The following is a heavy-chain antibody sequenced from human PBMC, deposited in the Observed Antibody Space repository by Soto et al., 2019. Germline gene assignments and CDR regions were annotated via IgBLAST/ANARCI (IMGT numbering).Heavy chain of an antibody. Sequence: QVQLVQSGAEVKKPGASVKVSCKASGYTFTGYYMHWVRQAPGQGLEWMGWINPNSGGTNYAQKFQGWVTMTRDTSISTAYMELSRLRSDDTAVYSCARDVCSGGSCYDAFDIWGQGTMVTVSS. CDR3: ARDVCSGGSCYDAFDI. CDR1: GYTFTGYY. J-gene: IGHJ3*02. V-gene: IGHV1-2*04. D-gene: IGHD2-15*01. CDR2: INPNSGGT.